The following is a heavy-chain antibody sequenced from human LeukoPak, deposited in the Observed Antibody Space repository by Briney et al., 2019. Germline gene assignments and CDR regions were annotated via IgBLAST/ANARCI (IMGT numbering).Heavy chain of an antibody. J-gene: IGHJ4*02. V-gene: IGHV3-21*01. Sequence: GGSLRLSCAASGFSFSSYSMNWVRQAPGKGLEWVSSISRSSTFIYYADSVKSRFTISRDNAKNSLYLLMNSLRAEDTAVYYCARDRVYDEDLDYWGQGTLVTVSS. CDR1: GFSFSSYS. D-gene: IGHD3-3*01. CDR3: ARDRVYDEDLDY. CDR2: ISRSSTFI.